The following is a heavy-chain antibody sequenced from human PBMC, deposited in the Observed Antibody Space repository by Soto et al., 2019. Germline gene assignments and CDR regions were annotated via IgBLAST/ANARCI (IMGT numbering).Heavy chain of an antibody. Sequence: GSPRPPCAASGFPFSSYSMKWGRQAPGEGVEWVSNISSSSSTIYYADSVKGRFTISRDNAKNSLYLQMNRLRAEDTAVYYCARDRAAPFDYWGQGTLVTVSS. V-gene: IGHV3-48*04. D-gene: IGHD3-10*01. CDR2: ISSSSSTI. CDR1: GFPFSSYS. J-gene: IGHJ4*02. CDR3: ARDRAAPFDY.